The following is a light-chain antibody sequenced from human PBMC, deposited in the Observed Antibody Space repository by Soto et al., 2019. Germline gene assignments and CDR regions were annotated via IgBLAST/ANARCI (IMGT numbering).Light chain of an antibody. CDR3: QQRNTWPFT. CDR1: LDVDSY. J-gene: IGKJ3*01. Sequence: EILLTQSPATLSLSPGERATLSCRASLDVDSYLAWYQQTPGQAPRLLIYDASNRAPGIPARFSGSGSGTDFTLTISSLAPEDFAVYYCQQRNTWPFTFGPGTKVDIK. CDR2: DAS. V-gene: IGKV3-11*01.